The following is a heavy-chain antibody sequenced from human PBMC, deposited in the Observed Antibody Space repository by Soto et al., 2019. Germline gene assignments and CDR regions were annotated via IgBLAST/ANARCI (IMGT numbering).Heavy chain of an antibody. Sequence: QVQLVQSGAEVKKPGASVQISCKASGYTFTSDDLHWVRQALGERPECMGWINAANGDTKYSKKFQGRVTITRDTSASTGYMELSSLRSEDTAVYYCGRSVVGATGEILYNAMDVWGQGTTVTVSS. CDR3: GRSVVGATGEILYNAMDV. J-gene: IGHJ6*02. D-gene: IGHD1-26*01. V-gene: IGHV1-3*01. CDR2: INAANGDT. CDR1: GYTFTSDD.